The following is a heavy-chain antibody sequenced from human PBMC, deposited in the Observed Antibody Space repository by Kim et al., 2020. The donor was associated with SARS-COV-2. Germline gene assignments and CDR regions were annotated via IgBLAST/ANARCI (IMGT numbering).Heavy chain of an antibody. J-gene: IGHJ4*02. D-gene: IGHD6-6*01. V-gene: IGHV3-23*01. CDR3: AKVSRVSSSTDY. Sequence: YYADSVKGRFTISRDNSKNTLYLQMNSLRAEDTAVYYCAKVSRVSSSTDYWGQGTLVTVSS.